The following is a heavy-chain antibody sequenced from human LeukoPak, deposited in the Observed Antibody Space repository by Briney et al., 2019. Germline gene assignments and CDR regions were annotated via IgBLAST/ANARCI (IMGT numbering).Heavy chain of an antibody. V-gene: IGHV4-61*01. CDR1: GGSIRNGIYY. CDR2: IYYSGST. Sequence: KASETLSLTCTVSGGSIRNGIYYWSWIRQPPGKGLEWIGYIYYSGSTNYNPSLKSRVTISVDTSKNQFSLKLSSVTAADTAVYYCARHPRRWLQSTLGPHRNDAFDIWGQGTMVTVSS. CDR3: ARHPRRWLQSTLGPHRNDAFDI. D-gene: IGHD5-24*01. J-gene: IGHJ3*02.